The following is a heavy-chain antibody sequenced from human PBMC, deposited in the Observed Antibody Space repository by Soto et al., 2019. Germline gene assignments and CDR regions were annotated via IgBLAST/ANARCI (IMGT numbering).Heavy chain of an antibody. Sequence: QVQLVQSGAEVKKPGSSVKVSCKASGGSFSNHAISWVRQAPGQGLEWMGGIIPMFGTANYAQRFQGRVTTTADKYTNTAYMELTSLTSEDTAVYYCARDPQGPLRGVINNWFDPWGQGTLVTVSS. CDR3: ARDPQGPLRGVINNWFDP. CDR2: IIPMFGTA. CDR1: GGSFSNHA. D-gene: IGHD3-10*01. J-gene: IGHJ5*02. V-gene: IGHV1-69*06.